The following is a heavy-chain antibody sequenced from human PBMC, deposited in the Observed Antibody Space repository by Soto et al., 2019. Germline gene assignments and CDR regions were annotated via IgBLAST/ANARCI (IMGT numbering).Heavy chain of an antibody. Sequence: SVKVSCKASGGTFSSYTISWVRQAPGQGLEWMGRIIPILGIANYAQKFQGRVTITADKSTSTAYMELSSLRSEDTAVYYCARSIPSYCSGGSCYPYYYYYMDVWGKGTTVTVSS. D-gene: IGHD2-15*01. J-gene: IGHJ6*03. CDR1: GGTFSSYT. CDR3: ARSIPSYCSGGSCYPYYYYYMDV. V-gene: IGHV1-69*02. CDR2: IIPILGIA.